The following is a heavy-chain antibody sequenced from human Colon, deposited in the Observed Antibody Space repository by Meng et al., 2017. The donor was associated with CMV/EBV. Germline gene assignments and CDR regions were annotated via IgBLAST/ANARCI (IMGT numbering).Heavy chain of an antibody. J-gene: IGHJ4*02. V-gene: IGHV2-5*02. D-gene: IGHD6-6*01. CDR1: GFSFSTHGVT. CDR2: IYWDDDK. CDR3: AHRFLRDSSSSLHSDS. Sequence: QTTSKEVAPTLGKPQPTLTLTCTFSGFSFSTHGVTLGWIRQPPGQALECLALIYWDDDKRYSPSLKSRLTITKDTSKNQVVLTMINMDPVDTATYYCAHRFLRDSSSSLHSDSWGQGTLVTVSS.